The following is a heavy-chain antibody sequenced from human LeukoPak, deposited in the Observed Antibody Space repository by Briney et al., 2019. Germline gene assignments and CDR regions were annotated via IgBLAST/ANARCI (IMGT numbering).Heavy chain of an antibody. CDR1: GFTFSGSA. V-gene: IGHV3-73*01. Sequence: PGGSLRLSCAASGFTFSGSAMHWVRQASGKGLEWVGRIRSKANSHATAYAASVKGRFTISRDDSKNTAYLQMNSLKTEDTAVYYCTASVLYVDTAMEIDYWGQGTLVTVSS. D-gene: IGHD5-18*01. J-gene: IGHJ4*02. CDR3: TASVLYVDTAMEIDY. CDR2: IRSKANSHAT.